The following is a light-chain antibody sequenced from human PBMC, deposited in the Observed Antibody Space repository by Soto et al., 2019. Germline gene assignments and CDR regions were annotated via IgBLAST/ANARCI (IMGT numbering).Light chain of an antibody. CDR3: QTWGSGIVV. V-gene: IGLV4-69*01. CDR2: VNSDGSH. J-gene: IGLJ2*01. Sequence: QTVVTQAPSASASLGASVKLTCTLRSGHSSNAIAWHQQQPDKGPRYLMKVNSDGSHNKGDGIPDRFSGSSSGAERYLTISSLQSEDEADYYCQTWGSGIVVFGGGTKLTVL. CDR1: SGHSSNA.